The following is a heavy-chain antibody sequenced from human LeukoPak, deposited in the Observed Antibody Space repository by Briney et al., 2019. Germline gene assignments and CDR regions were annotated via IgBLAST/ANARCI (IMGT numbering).Heavy chain of an antibody. V-gene: IGHV4-30-2*01. D-gene: IGHD3-16*01. J-gene: IGHJ6*02. Sequence: PSETLSLTCAVSGGSISSGGYSWSWIRQPPGKGLEWIGYIYYSGSTYYNPSLKSRFTISINRSKNQFSLKLSSVTAADTAVYYCVRAWGDYYYYGMDVWGQGTTVTVSS. CDR2: IYYSGST. CDR1: GGSISSGGYS. CDR3: VRAWGDYYYYGMDV.